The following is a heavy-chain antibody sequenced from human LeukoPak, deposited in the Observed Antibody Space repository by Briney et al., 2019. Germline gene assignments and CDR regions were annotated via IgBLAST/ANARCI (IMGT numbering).Heavy chain of an antibody. CDR1: GFSFDNYG. Sequence: GGSLRLSCVTSGFSFDNYGMSWVRRAPGKGLEWISYFSSRKNIVNYADSVKGRYTISRDKAKTSLYLQMNSLRAEDTAVYYCVRDQQWESPHYFDFWGQGTPVTVSS. D-gene: IGHD1-26*01. V-gene: IGHV3-48*01. J-gene: IGHJ4*02. CDR2: FSSRKNIV. CDR3: VRDQQWESPHYFDF.